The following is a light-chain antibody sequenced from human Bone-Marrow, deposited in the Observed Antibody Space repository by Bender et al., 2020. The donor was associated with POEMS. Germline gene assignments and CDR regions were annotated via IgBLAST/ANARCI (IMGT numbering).Light chain of an antibody. CDR2: EVN. CDR1: SSDVGAYKF. V-gene: IGLV2-8*01. Sequence: QSALTQPPSASGSLGQSVTISCTGTSSDVGAYKFVSWYQQHPGKVPKLMIYEVNERPSGVPDRFSGSKSGNTASLTVSGLQAEDEADYYCSSYAGSNNWVFGGGTQLTVL. CDR3: SSYAGSNNWV. J-gene: IGLJ3*02.